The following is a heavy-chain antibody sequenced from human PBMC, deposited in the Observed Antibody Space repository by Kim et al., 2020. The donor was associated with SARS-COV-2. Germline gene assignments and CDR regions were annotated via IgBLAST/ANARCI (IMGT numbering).Heavy chain of an antibody. CDR1: GFTFGLSG. CDR2: ISSTGDST. CDR3: AREGPSRTWRRCNNY. J-gene: IGHJ4*01. V-gene: IGHV3-64*01. Sequence: GGSLRLSCAASGFTFGLSGMHWVRQAPGAGLECVASISSTGDSTYYAKSVKGRFTISRDNSKNTLYLEMDSLRLQDMGTYYCAREGPSRTWRRCNNY.